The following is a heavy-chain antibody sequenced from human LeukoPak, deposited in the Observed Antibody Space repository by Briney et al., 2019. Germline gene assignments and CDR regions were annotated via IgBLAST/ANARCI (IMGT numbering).Heavy chain of an antibody. V-gene: IGHV3-7*01. J-gene: IGHJ5*02. Sequence: PGGSLRLSCVASGFTFSTYWMRWVRQAPGKGLESVANIKHDGGESYYVDSVKGRFSISRDNAKNSLFLQMNSLRVEDTAVYYCKMALRGPTGESWGQGTLVTVSS. D-gene: IGHD3-10*01. CDR1: GFTFSTYW. CDR3: KMALRGPTGES. CDR2: IKHDGGES.